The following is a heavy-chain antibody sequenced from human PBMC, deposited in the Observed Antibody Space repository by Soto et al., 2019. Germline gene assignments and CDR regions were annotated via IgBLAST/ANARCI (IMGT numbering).Heavy chain of an antibody. CDR1: GFTVTSHY. Sequence: GGSLRLSCAASGFTVTSHYMSWVRRAPGKGLEWVSTTYTDGTTSYADSVKGRFTISRDNSKNTLDLQMSSLRAEDTAFYYCARAPGTHYYGLDVWGQGTTVTVYS. CDR3: ARAPGTHYYGLDV. CDR2: TYTDGTT. D-gene: IGHD3-10*01. V-gene: IGHV3-53*01. J-gene: IGHJ6*02.